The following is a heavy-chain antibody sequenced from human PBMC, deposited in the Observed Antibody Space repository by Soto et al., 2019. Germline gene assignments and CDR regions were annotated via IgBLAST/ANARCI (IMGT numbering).Heavy chain of an antibody. CDR3: ARRLDSGKAFDI. V-gene: IGHV5-51*01. J-gene: IGHJ3*02. D-gene: IGHD1-26*01. Sequence: GESLKISCKGSGYTFTAYWIGWVRQMPGKGLEWMGIIYAGDSDTRYSPSFQGQVTISADKSISTAYLQWSSLKASDTAIYYCARRLDSGKAFDISGQGTMVNGSS. CDR1: GYTFTAYW. CDR2: IYAGDSDT.